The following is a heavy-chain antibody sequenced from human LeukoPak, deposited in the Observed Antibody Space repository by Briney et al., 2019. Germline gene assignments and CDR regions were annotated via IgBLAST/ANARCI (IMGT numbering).Heavy chain of an antibody. D-gene: IGHD3-22*01. V-gene: IGHV3-66*02. CDR2: VYTGGST. Sequence: GALRLSCAASGFTVRSNYMSRVRQAPGKGVEWVAVVYTGGSTYYPDSEKGRFTISRDNYKNTLYLQMNSLRAEDTAVYYCARESGYDSSGYYGRLVAFDYWGQGTLVTVSS. J-gene: IGHJ4*02. CDR3: ARESGYDSSGYYGRLVAFDY. CDR1: GFTVRSNY.